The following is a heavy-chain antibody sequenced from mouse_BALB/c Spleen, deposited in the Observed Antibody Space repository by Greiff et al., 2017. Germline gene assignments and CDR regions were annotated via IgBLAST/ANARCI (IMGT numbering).Heavy chain of an antibody. Sequence: EVQLQQSGPELVKPGASVKMSCKASGYTFTSYVMHWVKQKPGQGLEWIGYINPYNDGTKYNEKFKGKATLTSDKSSSTAYMELSSLTSEDSAVYYCARRGVYRYDTDWYFDVWGAGTTVTVSS. D-gene: IGHD2-14*01. J-gene: IGHJ1*01. V-gene: IGHV1-14*01. CDR3: ARRGVYRYDTDWYFDV. CDR2: INPYNDGT. CDR1: GYTFTSYV.